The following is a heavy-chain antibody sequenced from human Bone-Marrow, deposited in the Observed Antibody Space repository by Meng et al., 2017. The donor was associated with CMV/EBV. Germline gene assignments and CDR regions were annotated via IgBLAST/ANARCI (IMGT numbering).Heavy chain of an antibody. D-gene: IGHD2-2*02. CDR3: ARGADAYCSSTSCYMPY. CDR2: ISSSSSYI. Sequence: GSLKISCAASGFTFSSYSMNWVRQAPGKGLEWVSSISSSSSYIYYADSVKGRFTISRDNAKNSLYLQMNSLRAEDTAVYYCARGADAYCSSTSCYMPYWGQGTRVTVYS. J-gene: IGHJ4*02. CDR1: GFTFSSYS. V-gene: IGHV3-21*01.